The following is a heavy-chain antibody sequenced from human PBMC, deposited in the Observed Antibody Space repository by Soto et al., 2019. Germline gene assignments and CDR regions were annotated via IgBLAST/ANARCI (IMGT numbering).Heavy chain of an antibody. CDR2: IYYRGNT. J-gene: IGHJ5*02. Sequence: SGSLSPPCPLFWVSHLHCLFFLGWVPQPPGKGLEWIGSIYYRGNTYYNPSLKSRVTVSLDTSKNQFSLNLRSVTAADTAVYYCARVHRQYIWFDHWGQGSLVTVSS. CDR1: WVSHLHCLFF. V-gene: IGHV4-39*02. CDR3: ARVHRQYIWFDH.